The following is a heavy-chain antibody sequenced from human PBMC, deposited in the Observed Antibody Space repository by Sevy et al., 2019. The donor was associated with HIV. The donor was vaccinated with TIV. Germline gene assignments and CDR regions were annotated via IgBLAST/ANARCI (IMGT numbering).Heavy chain of an antibody. CDR1: GFTFSSAW. CDR2: IKSEFDGGAI. J-gene: IGHJ6*02. CDR3: ITDPAYRGYDEEVINYYFYGMDV. D-gene: IGHD5-12*01. V-gene: IGHV3-15*01. Sequence: GGSLRLSCTASGFTFSSAWMSWVRQAPGKGLEWVGRIKSEFDGGAIDYAAPVKGRFTISRADSKNTVYLQMNSLKTEETAVYYCITDPAYRGYDEEVINYYFYGMDVWGQGTTVTVSS.